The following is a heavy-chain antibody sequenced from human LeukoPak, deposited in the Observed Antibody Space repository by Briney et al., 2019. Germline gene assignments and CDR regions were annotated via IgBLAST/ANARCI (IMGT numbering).Heavy chain of an antibody. V-gene: IGHV3-7*01. CDR2: IKQDGSEK. CDR3: ARARRYLGYCSGGSCYGYFDY. D-gene: IGHD2-15*01. J-gene: IGHJ4*02. CDR1: GFTFSSDW. Sequence: PGGSLRLSCAASGFTFSSDWMSWVRQAPGKGLEWVANIKQDGSEKYYVDSVKGGFTISRHNAKNSLYLQMNSLRAEDTAVYYCARARRYLGYCSGGSCYGYFDYWGQGTLVTVSS.